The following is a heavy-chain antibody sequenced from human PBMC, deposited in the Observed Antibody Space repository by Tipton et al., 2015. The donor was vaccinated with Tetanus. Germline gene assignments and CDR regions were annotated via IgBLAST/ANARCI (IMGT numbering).Heavy chain of an antibody. J-gene: IGHJ5*02. D-gene: IGHD2-15*01. Sequence: GLVKPSETLSLTCSVSGGSLFSGNFYWAWVRQPPGKGLEWIGNIYYNGNTYYLSSLESRVTISTDTSKNQVSLSLRSVTAADTAVYYCARQADNWFDPWGPGTRVTVSS. CDR2: IYYNGNT. V-gene: IGHV4-39*01. CDR1: GGSLFSGNFY. CDR3: ARQADNWFDP.